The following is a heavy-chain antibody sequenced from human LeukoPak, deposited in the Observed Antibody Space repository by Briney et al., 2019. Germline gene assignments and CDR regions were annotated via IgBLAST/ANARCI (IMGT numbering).Heavy chain of an antibody. J-gene: IGHJ4*02. CDR2: MNPNSGNT. V-gene: IGHV1-8*02. D-gene: IGHD3-10*01. CDR1: GYTFTSYG. Sequence: ASVKVSCKASGYTFTSYGISWVRQAPGQGIEWMVWMNPNSGNTGYAQKFQGRVTMTRNTSISTAYMELSSLRSEDTAVYYCARELPYYYGSGSSDGNYWGQGTLVTVSS. CDR3: ARELPYYYGSGSSDGNY.